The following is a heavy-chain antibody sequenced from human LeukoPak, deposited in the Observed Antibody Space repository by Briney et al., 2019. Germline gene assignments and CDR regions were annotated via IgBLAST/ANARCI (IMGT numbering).Heavy chain of an antibody. CDR1: GFTFSNSW. CDR2: IKQDESER. CDR3: ARGPF. J-gene: IGHJ4*02. V-gene: IGHV3-7*01. Sequence: GGSLRLSCAASGFTFSNSWMSWVGQAPGKGLEWVASIKQDESERYYVDSVKGRFTISRDNAKKSLSLQMNSLRAEDTAVYFCARGPFWGQGTLVTVSS.